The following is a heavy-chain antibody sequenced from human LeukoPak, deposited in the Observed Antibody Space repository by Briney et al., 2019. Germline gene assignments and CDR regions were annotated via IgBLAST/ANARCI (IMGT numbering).Heavy chain of an antibody. CDR3: STETNGRHYDY. Sequence: GGSLGLSCTASGLTFSTSSFNWVRQASGKGLEWVASIGPTGSDRYHADSIKGRFTISRDNANNFLYLQMNSLRAEDTAVYYCSTETNGRHYDYWGQGTLLTVSS. V-gene: IGHV3-21*06. D-gene: IGHD1-14*01. CDR1: GLTFSTSS. J-gene: IGHJ4*02. CDR2: IGPTGSDR.